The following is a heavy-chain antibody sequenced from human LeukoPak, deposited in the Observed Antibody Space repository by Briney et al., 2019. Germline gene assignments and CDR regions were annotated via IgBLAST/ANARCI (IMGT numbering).Heavy chain of an antibody. CDR3: ARHHAWAPLD. Sequence: GGSLRLSCAASGFTVSSNYMSWVRQAPGKGLEWVSLIYSGGSTYYADSVKGRFTISRDNSKNTLYLQMNSLRAEDTAVYYCARHHAWAPLDWGQGTLVTVSS. V-gene: IGHV3-53*01. J-gene: IGHJ4*02. CDR1: GFTVSSNY. CDR2: IYSGGST.